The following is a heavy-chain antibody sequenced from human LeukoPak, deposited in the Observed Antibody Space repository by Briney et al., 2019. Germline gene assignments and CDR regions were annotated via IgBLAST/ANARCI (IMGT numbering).Heavy chain of an antibody. J-gene: IGHJ2*01. Sequence: PGWSLRLSCAASGFSFSGHGMHWVRQAPGKGLEWVAVVGSDETTKFYADSVNGRFTLSRDNSKNTMDLQMNSLRAEDTAMYYCAKEGKWGEWYFDLWGRGTLVTVSS. CDR2: VGSDETTK. CDR1: GFSFSGHG. D-gene: IGHD3-16*01. CDR3: AKEGKWGEWYFDL. V-gene: IGHV3-30*18.